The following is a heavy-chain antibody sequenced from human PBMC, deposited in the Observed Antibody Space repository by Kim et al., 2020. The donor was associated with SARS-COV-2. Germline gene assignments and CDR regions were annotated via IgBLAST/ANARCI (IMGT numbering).Heavy chain of an antibody. Sequence: GGSLRLSCAASGFTFSSYGMHWVRQAPGKGLEWVAVISYDGSNKYYADSVKGRFTISRDNSKNTLYLQMNSLRAEDTAVYYCAKEDRVFLLDVWGQGTTVTVSS. CDR1: GFTFSSYG. V-gene: IGHV3-30*18. CDR2: ISYDGSNK. CDR3: AKEDRVFLLDV. D-gene: IGHD2-21*01. J-gene: IGHJ6*02.